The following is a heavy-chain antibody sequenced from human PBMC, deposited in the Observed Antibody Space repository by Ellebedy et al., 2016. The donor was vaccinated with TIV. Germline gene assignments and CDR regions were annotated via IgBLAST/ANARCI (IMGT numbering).Heavy chain of an antibody. CDR2: LYTDGRI. V-gene: IGHV3-66*01. D-gene: IGHD5-18*01. CDR3: ATTQTGYSYGEFNY. J-gene: IGHJ4*02. CDR1: GFTFSDAW. Sequence: GESLKISCAASGFTFSDAWMSWVRQAPGKGLEWVSGLYTDGRIYYADSVKGRFTISRDSSRNTLFLQMSNLRVEDTAVYYCATTQTGYSYGEFNYWGQGTLVTVSS.